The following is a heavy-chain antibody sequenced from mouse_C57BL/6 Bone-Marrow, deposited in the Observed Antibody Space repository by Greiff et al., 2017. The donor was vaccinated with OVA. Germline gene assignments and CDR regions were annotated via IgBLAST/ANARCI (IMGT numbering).Heavy chain of an antibody. J-gene: IGHJ3*01. CDR1: GYTFTDYY. V-gene: IGHV1-26*01. Sequence: EVQLQQSGPELVKPGASVKISCKASGYTFTDYYMNWVKQSHGKSLEWIGDINPNNGGTSYNQKFKGKATLTVDKSSSTAYMELRSLTSEDSAVYYCANYYGSSGGFAYWGQGTLVTVSA. CDR3: ANYYGSSGGFAY. D-gene: IGHD1-1*01. CDR2: INPNNGGT.